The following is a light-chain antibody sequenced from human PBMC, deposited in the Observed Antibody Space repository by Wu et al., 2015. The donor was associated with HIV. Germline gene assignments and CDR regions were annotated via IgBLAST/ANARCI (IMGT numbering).Light chain of an antibody. CDR2: GAS. CDR1: ENIGTS. CDR3: QQSYTSPRT. J-gene: IGKJ1*01. Sequence: DTLMTQSPSSLSASVGDRVIITCRASENIGTSLNWYQQRPGKAPKLLIYGASGLPSGVSQRFSGTGSGTDFTLIINSLQAEDFAIYYCQQSYTSPRTFGQGTK. V-gene: IGKV1-39*01.